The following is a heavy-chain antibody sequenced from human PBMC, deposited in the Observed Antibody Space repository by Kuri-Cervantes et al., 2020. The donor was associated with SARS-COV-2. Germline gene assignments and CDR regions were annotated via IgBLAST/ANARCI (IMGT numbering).Heavy chain of an antibody. Sequence: GESLKISCAASGFTFSSYSMNWVRQAPGKGLEWVSSISSSSSYIYYADSVKGRFTISRDNSKNTLYLQMNSLRAEDTAVYYCATSRIVGAPDWFDPWGQGTLVTVSS. CDR2: ISSSSSYI. CDR3: ATSRIVGAPDWFDP. V-gene: IGHV3-21*04. D-gene: IGHD1-26*01. CDR1: GFTFSSYS. J-gene: IGHJ5*02.